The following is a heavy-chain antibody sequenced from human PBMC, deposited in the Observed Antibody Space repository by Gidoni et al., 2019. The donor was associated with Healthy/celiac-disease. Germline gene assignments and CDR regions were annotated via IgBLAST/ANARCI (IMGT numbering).Heavy chain of an antibody. V-gene: IGHV3-21*01. J-gene: IGHJ4*02. CDR1: GFTFSSYS. D-gene: IGHD2-15*01. CDR2: SSSSSSYI. CDR3: ARSRGSIVVVAATTGYYFDY. Sequence: EVQLVESGGGLVKPGGSLRLSCPASGFTFSSYSMNWVRQAPGKGLEWVSASSSSSSYIYYADSVKGRLTISRDNAKNSLYLQMNSLRAEDTAVYYCARSRGSIVVVAATTGYYFDYWGQGTLVTVSS.